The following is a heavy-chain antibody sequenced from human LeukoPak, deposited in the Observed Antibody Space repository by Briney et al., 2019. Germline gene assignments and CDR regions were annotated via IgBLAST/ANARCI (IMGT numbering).Heavy chain of an antibody. D-gene: IGHD1-1*01. V-gene: IGHV4-4*09. CDR1: GVSINRFY. Sequence: SSETLSLTCTTSGVSINRFYWSWVWQPPGKGLEWIGNIYSGVPTYFNPSLKSRVTISVDTSKNQFSLNLTSVTAADTAMYYCVQTTGWPGFDYWGQGILVTVSS. J-gene: IGHJ4*02. CDR3: VQTTGWPGFDY. CDR2: IYSGVPT.